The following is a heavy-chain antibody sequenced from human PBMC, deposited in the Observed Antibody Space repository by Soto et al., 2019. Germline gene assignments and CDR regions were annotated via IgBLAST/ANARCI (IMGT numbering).Heavy chain of an antibody. CDR2: INHSGST. Sequence: PSETLSLTCAVYGGSFSGYYWSWIRQPPGKGLEWIGEINHSGSTNYNPSLKSRVTISVDTSKNQFSLKLSSVTAADTAVYYCARAPLRFLEWLSSELYYFDYWGQGTLVTVSS. CDR3: ARAPLRFLEWLSSELYYFDY. V-gene: IGHV4-34*01. CDR1: GGSFSGYY. D-gene: IGHD3-3*01. J-gene: IGHJ4*02.